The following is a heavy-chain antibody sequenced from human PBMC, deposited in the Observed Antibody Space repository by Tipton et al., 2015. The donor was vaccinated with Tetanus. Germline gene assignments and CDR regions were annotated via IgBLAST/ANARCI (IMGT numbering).Heavy chain of an antibody. CDR3: ASLNTTYYFYGMDV. D-gene: IGHD1-1*01. J-gene: IGHJ6*02. Sequence: SLRLSCKGSGYIFTSYWIVWVRQMPGKGLEWMGIIYPGDSDTRYSPSFQGQVTISADKSISSAYLQWSSLKASDTAMYYCASLNTTYYFYGMDVWGQGTTVTVSS. V-gene: IGHV5-51*01. CDR2: IYPGDSDT. CDR1: GYIFTSYW.